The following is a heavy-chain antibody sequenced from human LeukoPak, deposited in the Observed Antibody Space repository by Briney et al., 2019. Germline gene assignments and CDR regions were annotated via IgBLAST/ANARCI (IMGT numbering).Heavy chain of an antibody. D-gene: IGHD1-14*01. J-gene: IGHJ3*02. CDR3: ARDLTGGRRAFDI. Sequence: PGGSLRLSCAASGFTFSSYSMNWVRQAPGKGLEWVSCISSSSSYIYNADSVKGRFTISRDNAKNSLYLQMNSLRAEDTAVYYCARDLTGGRRAFDIWGQGTMVTVSS. CDR1: GFTFSSYS. CDR2: ISSSSSYI. V-gene: IGHV3-21*01.